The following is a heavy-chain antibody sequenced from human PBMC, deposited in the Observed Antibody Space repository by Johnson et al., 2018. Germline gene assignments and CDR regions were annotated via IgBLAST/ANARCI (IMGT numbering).Heavy chain of an antibody. CDR1: GGSISSSSYY. CDR3: SSLGLMITFGGVIVPVDAFDI. D-gene: IGHD3-16*02. J-gene: IGHJ3*02. V-gene: IGHV4-39*01. CDR2: IYYSGST. Sequence: QVQLQESGPGLVKPSETPSLTCTVSGGSISSSSYYWGWIRQPPGKGLEWIGSIYYSGSTYYNPSLKSRVTISVDTSKNQFSLKLSSVTAGDTAVYYCSSLGLMITFGGVIVPVDAFDIWGQGTMVTVSS.